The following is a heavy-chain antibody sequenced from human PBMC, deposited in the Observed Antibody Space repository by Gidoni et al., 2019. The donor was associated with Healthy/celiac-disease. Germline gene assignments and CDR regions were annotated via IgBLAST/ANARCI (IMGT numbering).Heavy chain of an antibody. Sequence: QVQLVESGGGVVQPGRSLRLSCAASGFTFSSYAMHWVRQAPGKGLEWVAVISYDGSNKYYADSVKGRFTISRDNSKNTLYLQMNSLRAEDTAVYYCARDHRQSARYGDYGYWGQGTLVTVSS. J-gene: IGHJ4*02. CDR1: GFTFSSYA. CDR2: ISYDGSNK. D-gene: IGHD4-17*01. V-gene: IGHV3-30-3*01. CDR3: ARDHRQSARYGDYGY.